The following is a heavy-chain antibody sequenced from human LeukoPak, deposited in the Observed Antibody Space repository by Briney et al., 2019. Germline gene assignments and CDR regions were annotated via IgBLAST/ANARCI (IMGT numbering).Heavy chain of an antibody. CDR3: ARGPPMTYYFDY. Sequence: PSETLSLTCAVYGGSFSGYYWSWIRQPPGKGLEWIGEINHSGSTNYNPSLKSRVTISVDTSKNQFSLKLSSVTAADTAVYYCARGPPMTYYFDYWGQGTLVTVPS. CDR2: INHSGST. V-gene: IGHV4-34*01. J-gene: IGHJ4*02. D-gene: IGHD3-22*01. CDR1: GGSFSGYY.